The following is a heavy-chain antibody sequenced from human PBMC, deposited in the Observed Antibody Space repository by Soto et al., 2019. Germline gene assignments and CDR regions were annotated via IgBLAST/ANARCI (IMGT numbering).Heavy chain of an antibody. Sequence: SETLSLTCAVSGGSISSSNWWSWVRQPPGKGLEWIGEIYHSGSTNYNPSLKSRVTISVDKSKNQFSLKLSSVTAADTAVYYCARDGKIAAAGYNWFDPWGQGTLVTVSS. CDR3: ARDGKIAAAGYNWFDP. J-gene: IGHJ5*02. V-gene: IGHV4-4*02. CDR1: GGSISSSNW. D-gene: IGHD6-13*01. CDR2: IYHSGST.